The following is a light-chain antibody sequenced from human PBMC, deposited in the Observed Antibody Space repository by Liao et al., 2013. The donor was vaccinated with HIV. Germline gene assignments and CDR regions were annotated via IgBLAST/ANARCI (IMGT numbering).Light chain of an antibody. CDR1: ALPKQY. Sequence: SYELTQPPSVSVSPGQTARITCSGDALPKQYAYWYQQKPGQAPVLVIYKDSERPSGIPERFSGSNSGNTATLTISRVEAGDEADYYCQVWDSSSAHRYVFGTGTKVTVL. CDR3: QVWDSSSAHRYV. J-gene: IGLJ1*01. CDR2: KDS. V-gene: IGLV3-25*01.